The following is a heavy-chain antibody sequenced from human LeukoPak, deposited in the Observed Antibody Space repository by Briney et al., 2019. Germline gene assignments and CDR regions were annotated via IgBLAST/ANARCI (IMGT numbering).Heavy chain of an antibody. Sequence: SETLSLTCAVSGGSISSSNWWSWVRQPPGKGLEWIGEIYHSGSTNYNPSLKSRVTISVDKSKNQFSLKLSSVTAADTAVYYCARGEYDILTGYYRPYNWFDPWGQGTLVTVSS. CDR1: GGSISSSNW. J-gene: IGHJ5*02. D-gene: IGHD3-9*01. CDR2: IYHSGST. CDR3: ARGEYDILTGYYRPYNWFDP. V-gene: IGHV4-4*02.